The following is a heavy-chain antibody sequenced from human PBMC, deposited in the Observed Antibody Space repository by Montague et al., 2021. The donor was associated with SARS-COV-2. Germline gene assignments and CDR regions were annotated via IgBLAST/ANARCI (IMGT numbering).Heavy chain of an antibody. D-gene: IGHD5-24*01. CDR2: IYYSGST. CDR1: GGSISSYY. V-gene: IGHV4-59*01. Sequence: SETLSLTCTVSGGSISSYYWSWIRQPPGKGLEWIGYIYYSGSTNYNPSLKRPVTISVDTSKNQFSLKLSSVTAADTAVYYCSGVFPRWLQSDPYFDYWGQGTLVTVSS. CDR3: SGVFPRWLQSDPYFDY. J-gene: IGHJ4*02.